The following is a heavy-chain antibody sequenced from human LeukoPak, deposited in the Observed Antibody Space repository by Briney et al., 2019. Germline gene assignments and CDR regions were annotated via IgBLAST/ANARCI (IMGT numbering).Heavy chain of an antibody. V-gene: IGHV1-3*01. J-gene: IGHJ4*02. CDR1: GCPFTNYA. CDR2: INAGNDDT. D-gene: IGHD6-19*01. Sequence: AASVKVSCKASGCPFTNYAYHWVRQAPGQGLEWLGWINAGNDDTKYSQKFQGRVTITRDTSASTAYMELSSLRSEDTAVYYCARALDSSGWYAYWGQGTLVTVSS. CDR3: ARALDSSGWYAY.